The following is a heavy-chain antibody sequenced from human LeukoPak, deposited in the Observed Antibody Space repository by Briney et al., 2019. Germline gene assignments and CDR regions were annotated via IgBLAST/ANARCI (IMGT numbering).Heavy chain of an antibody. CDR1: GGTFSSYA. V-gene: IGHV1-69*05. CDR3: ARVNVEYCSSTSCYIYYYIDV. CDR2: IIPIFGTA. J-gene: IGHJ6*03. D-gene: IGHD2-2*02. Sequence: SVKVSCKASGGTFSSYAISWVRQAPGQGLEWMGGIIPIFGTANYAQKFQGRVTITTDESTSTAYMELSSLRSEDTAVYYCARVNVEYCSSTSCYIYYYIDVWGTRTTVTVSS.